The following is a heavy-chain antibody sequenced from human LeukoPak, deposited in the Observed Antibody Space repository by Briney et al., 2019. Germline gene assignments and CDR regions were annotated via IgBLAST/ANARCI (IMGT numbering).Heavy chain of an antibody. CDR3: ARDSSYYYGSGSWGPDY. CDR1: GFTFDDNA. Sequence: GGSLRLSCAASGFTFDDNAMHWVRQAPGKGLEWVSGISWNSGNIGYADSVKGRFTISRDNAKNSLYLQMNSLRAEDSALYYCARDSSYYYGSGSWGPDYWGQGTLVTVSS. J-gene: IGHJ4*02. CDR2: ISWNSGNI. D-gene: IGHD3-10*01. V-gene: IGHV3-9*01.